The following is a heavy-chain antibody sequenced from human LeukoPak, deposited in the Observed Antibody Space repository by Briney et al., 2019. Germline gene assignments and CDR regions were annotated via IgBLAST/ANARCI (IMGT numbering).Heavy chain of an antibody. Sequence: PGGSLRLSCAASGFTFSNYAMSWVRQAPGKGLEWVSAISNSDGSGRTYYADSVKGRFTISRDNSKNTLFLQMNSLRAEDTAVHYCAKGVKWELPFDYWGQGTLVTVSS. J-gene: IGHJ4*02. V-gene: IGHV3-23*01. D-gene: IGHD1-26*01. CDR2: ISNSDGSGRT. CDR3: AKGVKWELPFDY. CDR1: GFTFSNYA.